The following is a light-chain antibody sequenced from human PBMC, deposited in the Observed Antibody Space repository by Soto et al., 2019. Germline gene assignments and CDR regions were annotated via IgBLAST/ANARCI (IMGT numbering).Light chain of an antibody. CDR2: DVS. V-gene: IGKV2D-29*01. Sequence: DVVVTQTPPSLSVTPGQPASMSCKSSQSLLYSDGKTYLNWYLQRPGQPPQLLIYDVSNRFCGVPNRFSGSGSGTDFTLKISRVEAEDVGVYYCMQRTHVPITFGQGTRLEIK. J-gene: IGKJ5*01. CDR3: MQRTHVPIT. CDR1: QSLLYSDGKTY.